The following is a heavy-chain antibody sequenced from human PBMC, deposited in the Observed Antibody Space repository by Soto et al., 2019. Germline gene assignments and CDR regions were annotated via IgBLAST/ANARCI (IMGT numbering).Heavy chain of an antibody. Sequence: QVQLQESGPGLVKPSETLSLTCTVSGGSISSYYWSWIRQPPGKGLEWIGYIYYSGSTNYNPSLKSRVTISVDTSKNQFSLKLSSVTAADTAVYYCARGPALVDYGDYYYGMDVWGQGTTVTVSS. CDR3: ARGPALVDYGDYYYGMDV. V-gene: IGHV4-59*01. J-gene: IGHJ6*02. CDR2: IYYSGST. D-gene: IGHD4-17*01. CDR1: GGSISSYY.